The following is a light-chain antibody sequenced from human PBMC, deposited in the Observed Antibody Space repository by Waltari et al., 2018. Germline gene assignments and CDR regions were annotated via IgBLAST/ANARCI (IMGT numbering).Light chain of an antibody. V-gene: IGKV3-15*01. CDR2: GAS. J-gene: IGKJ4*01. CDR1: RSVSSN. Sequence: EIVMTQSPATLSVSPGERATLSCRASRSVSSNLAWYQQKPGQAPRLLIYGASTRATGIPARFSGSGSGTEFTLTISSLQSEDFAVYYCQQYNNWPPLTVGGGTKVEIK. CDR3: QQYNNWPPLT.